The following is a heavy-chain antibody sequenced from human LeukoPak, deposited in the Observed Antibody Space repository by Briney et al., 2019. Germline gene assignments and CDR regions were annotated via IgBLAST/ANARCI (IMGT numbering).Heavy chain of an antibody. CDR1: GGSISSGGYY. V-gene: IGHV4-39*07. CDR3: ARGRGAVAGTFDY. Sequence: PSETLSLTCTVSGGSISSGGYYWGWIRQPPGKGLEWIGSIYYSGSTYYNPSLKSRVTISVDTSKNQFSLKLSSVTAADTAVYCCARGRGAVAGTFDYWGQGTLVTVSS. J-gene: IGHJ4*02. CDR2: IYYSGST. D-gene: IGHD6-19*01.